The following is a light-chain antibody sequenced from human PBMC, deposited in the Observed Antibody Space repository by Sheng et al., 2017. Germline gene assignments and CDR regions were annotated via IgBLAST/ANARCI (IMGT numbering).Light chain of an antibody. CDR2: GAS. J-gene: IGKJ2*03. CDR1: QSVSID. CDR3: QHYNNWPYS. V-gene: IGKV3-15*01. Sequence: EIVMTQSPATLSVSPGERVTLSCRASQSVSIDLAWYQQRPGQAPRLLIYGASTRPTGIPARFSGSGSGTEFTLTISSLQSEDFAVYYCQHYNNWPYSFGQGTKLEIK.